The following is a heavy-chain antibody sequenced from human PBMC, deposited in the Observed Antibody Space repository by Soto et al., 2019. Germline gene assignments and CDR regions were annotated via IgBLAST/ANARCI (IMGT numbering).Heavy chain of an antibody. CDR2: ISSSSSTI. Sequence: GGSLRLSCAASGFTFSSYSMNWVRQAPGKGLEWVSYISSSSSTIYYADSVKGRFTISRDNAKNSLYLQMNSLRAEDTAVYYCARVSSYGATGYWGQGTLVTVSS. CDR3: ARVSSYGATGY. D-gene: IGHD4-17*01. CDR1: GFTFSSYS. J-gene: IGHJ4*02. V-gene: IGHV3-48*01.